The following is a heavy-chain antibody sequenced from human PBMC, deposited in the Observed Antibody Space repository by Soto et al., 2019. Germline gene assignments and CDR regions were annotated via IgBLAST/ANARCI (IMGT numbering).Heavy chain of an antibody. Sequence: GGSLRLSCAASGFTFSSYGMHWVRQAPGKGLDWVAVISYDGSNKYYADSVKGRFTISRDNSKNTLYLQMNSLRAEDTAVYYCAKELYGMDVWGQGTTVTVSS. CDR1: GFTFSSYG. CDR2: ISYDGSNK. V-gene: IGHV3-30*18. J-gene: IGHJ6*02. CDR3: AKELYGMDV.